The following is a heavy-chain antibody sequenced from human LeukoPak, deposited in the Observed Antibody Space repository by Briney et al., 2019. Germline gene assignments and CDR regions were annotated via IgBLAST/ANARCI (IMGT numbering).Heavy chain of an antibody. Sequence: ASVKVSCKASGYTFTGYYIHWVRQAPGQGLEWMGWVNPDSGGTNSAQNFQGRVTMTRDTSISTAYMELNRLRSDDTAVYYCARGTVVMSTPYYYYYGMDVWGQGTTVTVSS. J-gene: IGHJ6*02. CDR3: ARGTVVMSTPYYYYYGMDV. V-gene: IGHV1-2*02. CDR1: GYTFTGYY. CDR2: VNPDSGGT. D-gene: IGHD4-23*01.